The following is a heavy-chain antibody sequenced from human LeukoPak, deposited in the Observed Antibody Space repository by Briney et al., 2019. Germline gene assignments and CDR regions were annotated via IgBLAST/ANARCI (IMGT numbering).Heavy chain of an antibody. V-gene: IGHV3-74*03. J-gene: IGHJ4*02. CDR3: ASTYGSGSYYPFDY. CDR2: INTVGSST. CDR1: GFSFTNNW. D-gene: IGHD3-10*01. Sequence: GGSLRLSCAASGFSFTNNWMHWVRQAPGKGPVWVSRINTVGSSTTYADSVKGRFTISRDNAKKTLYLQMSSLRAEDTAVYYCASTYGSGSYYPFDYWGQGTLVTVSS.